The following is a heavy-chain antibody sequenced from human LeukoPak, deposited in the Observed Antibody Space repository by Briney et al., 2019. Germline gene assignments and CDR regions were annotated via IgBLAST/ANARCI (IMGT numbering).Heavy chain of an antibody. CDR2: ISSDSTTI. J-gene: IGHJ4*02. CDR3: GRGRAY. V-gene: IGHV3-48*02. CDR1: GFSFSSYS. Sequence: GGSLRLSCAASGFSFSSYSMNWVSHLPGKGLEWVSYISSDSTTIHYADSVKGRFTISRDNAKISLYPQMNRLRDEGTAGYYCGRGRAYWGQGTLVSVSS.